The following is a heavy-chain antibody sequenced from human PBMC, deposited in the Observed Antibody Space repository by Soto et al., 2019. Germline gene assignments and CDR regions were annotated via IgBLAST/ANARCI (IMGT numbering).Heavy chain of an antibody. J-gene: IGHJ4*02. CDR1: GFTFSSYS. D-gene: IGHD3-10*01. CDR3: ARPPPSGFGELSIPD. CDR2: ISSSSSYI. Sequence: EVQLVESGGGLVKPGGSLRLSCAASGFTFSSYSMNWVRQAPGKGLEWVSSISSSSSYIYYADSVKGRFTISRDNAKNSLYLQMNSLRAEDTAVYYCARPPPSGFGELSIPDWGQGTLVTVSS. V-gene: IGHV3-21*01.